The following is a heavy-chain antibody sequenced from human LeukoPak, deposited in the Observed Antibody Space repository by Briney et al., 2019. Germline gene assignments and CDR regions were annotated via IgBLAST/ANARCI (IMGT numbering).Heavy chain of an antibody. J-gene: IGHJ3*02. CDR3: ARMLSDAFDI. Sequence: SQTLSLTCAISGDSVSSNSAAWNWIRQSPSRDLEWLGRTYYMSRCYNDYAVSVKSRTTINPDTSKTQFSLQLNSVTPEDTAIYYCARMLSDAFDIWGQGTVVTVSS. V-gene: IGHV6-1*01. D-gene: IGHD3-16*01. CDR1: GDSVSSNSAA. CDR2: TYYMSRCYN.